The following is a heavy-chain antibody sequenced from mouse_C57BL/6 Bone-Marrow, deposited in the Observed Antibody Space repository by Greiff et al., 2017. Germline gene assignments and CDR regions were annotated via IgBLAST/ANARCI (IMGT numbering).Heavy chain of an antibody. CDR1: GFSLTSYA. J-gene: IGHJ4*01. V-gene: IGHV2-9-1*01. Sequence: VQLQESGPGLVAPSQSLSITCTVSGFSLTSYAISWVRQPPGKGLEWLGVIWTGGGTNYNSALKSRLSISKDNSKSQVFLKMNSLQTDDTARYYCARNLGWLLRDAMDYWGQGTSVTVSS. CDR3: ARNLGWLLRDAMDY. CDR2: IWTGGGT. D-gene: IGHD2-3*01.